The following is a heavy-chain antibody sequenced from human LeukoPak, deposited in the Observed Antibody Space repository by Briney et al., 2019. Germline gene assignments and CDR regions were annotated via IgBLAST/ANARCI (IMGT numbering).Heavy chain of an antibody. CDR3: KTAYDILTGKLDY. D-gene: IGHD3-9*01. V-gene: IGHV3-74*01. CDR2: INSDGSST. CDR1: GFTFSSYW. J-gene: IGHJ4*02. Sequence: GGSLRLSCAASGFTFSSYWMHWVRQAPGKGLVWVSRINSDGSSTSYADSVKGRFTISRDNAKNTLYLQMNSLRAEDTSFYKRKTAYDILTGKLDYWGQGTLVTVSS.